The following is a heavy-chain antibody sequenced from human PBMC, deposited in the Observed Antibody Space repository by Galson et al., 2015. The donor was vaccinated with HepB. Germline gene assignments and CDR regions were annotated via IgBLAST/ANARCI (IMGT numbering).Heavy chain of an antibody. D-gene: IGHD3-10*01. Sequence: SVKVSCKASGYTFTNYPIHWVRQAPGQGLEWMGRIIPILGIANYAQKFQGRVTITADKSTSTAYMELSSLRSEDTAVYYCARDPITMLRGVINGMDVWGQGTTVTVSS. J-gene: IGHJ6*02. V-gene: IGHV1-69*04. CDR1: GYTFTNYP. CDR2: IIPILGIA. CDR3: ARDPITMLRGVINGMDV.